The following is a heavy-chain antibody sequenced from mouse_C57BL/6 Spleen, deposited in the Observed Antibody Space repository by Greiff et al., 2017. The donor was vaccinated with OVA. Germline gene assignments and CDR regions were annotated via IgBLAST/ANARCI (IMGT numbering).Heavy chain of an antibody. CDR2: ISSGGSYT. CDR1: GFTFSSYG. CDR3: ARQSRATGDY. D-gene: IGHD4-1*02. V-gene: IGHV5-6*01. J-gene: IGHJ2*01. Sequence: EVQLQESGGDLVKPGGSLKLSCAASGFTFSSYGMSWVRQTPDKRLEWVATISSGGSYTYYPDSVKGRFTISRDNAKNTLYLQMSSLKSEDTAMYYCARQSRATGDYWGQGTTLTVSS.